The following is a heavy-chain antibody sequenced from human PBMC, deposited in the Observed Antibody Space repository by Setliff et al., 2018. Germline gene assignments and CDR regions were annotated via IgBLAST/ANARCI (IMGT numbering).Heavy chain of an antibody. CDR1: GGSFSGYY. J-gene: IGHJ4*02. V-gene: IGHV4-34*01. Sequence: KTSETLSLTCAVYGGSFSGYYWSWIRQPPGKGLEWIGEINHSGSTYYNPSLKSRVTISVDTSKNQFSLKLSSVTAADTAVYYCAGLWRRIQQIDYWGQGTLVTVSS. CDR2: INHSGST. D-gene: IGHD3-10*01. CDR3: AGLWRRIQQIDY.